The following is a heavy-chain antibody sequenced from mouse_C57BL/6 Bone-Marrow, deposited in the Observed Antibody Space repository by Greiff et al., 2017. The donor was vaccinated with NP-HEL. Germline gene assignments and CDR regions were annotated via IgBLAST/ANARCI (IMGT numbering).Heavy chain of an antibody. CDR1: GYTFTSYG. CDR2: IYPRSGNT. J-gene: IGHJ2*01. V-gene: IGHV1-81*01. Sequence: VQLQQSGAELARPGASVKLSCKASGYTFTSYGISWVKQRTGQGLEWIGEIYPRSGNTYYNEKFKGKATLTADKSSSTAYMELRSLTSEDTSVDFDAREGDSNCSLDYWGQGTTLTVSS. D-gene: IGHD2-5*01. CDR3: AREGDSNCSLDY.